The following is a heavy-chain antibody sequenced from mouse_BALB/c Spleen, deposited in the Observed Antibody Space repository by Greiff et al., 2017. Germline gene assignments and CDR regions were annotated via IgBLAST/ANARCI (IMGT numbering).Heavy chain of an antibody. Sequence: VHVKQSGAELVKPGASVKLSCTASGFNIKDTYMHWVKQRPEQGLEWIGRIDPANGNTKYDPKFQGKATITADTSSNTAYLQLSSLTSEDTAVYYCARGLLRLPYAMDYWGQGTSVTVSS. CDR1: GFNIKDTY. J-gene: IGHJ4*01. D-gene: IGHD1-2*01. CDR3: ARGLLRLPYAMDY. V-gene: IGHV14-3*02. CDR2: IDPANGNT.